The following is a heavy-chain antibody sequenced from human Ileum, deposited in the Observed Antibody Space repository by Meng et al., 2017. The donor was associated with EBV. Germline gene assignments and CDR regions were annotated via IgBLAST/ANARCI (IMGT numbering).Heavy chain of an antibody. CDR3: ARGSGAGGRDWFDP. V-gene: IGHV1-8*01. CDR2: MNSYTGNA. Sequence: VQVVHSGAEVNKPEASLKVSCKPFGYTFINHEINWVRQAPGQGLESIGWMNSYTGNAGYAQKFRGRVTMTRDTSINTAYLEVISLTSEDTAVYYCARGSGAGGRDWFDPWGQGTLVTVSS. CDR1: GYTFINHE. D-gene: IGHD3-16*01. J-gene: IGHJ5*02.